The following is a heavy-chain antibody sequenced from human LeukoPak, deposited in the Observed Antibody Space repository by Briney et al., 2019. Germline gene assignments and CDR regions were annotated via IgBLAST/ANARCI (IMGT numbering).Heavy chain of an antibody. D-gene: IGHD3-3*01. CDR3: ARGGFYDFWSGYYWAY. CDR2: VSYEGNNK. V-gene: IGHV3-30*03. CDR1: GFTFSNYG. Sequence: GRSLRLSCAASGFTFSNYGMHWVRQAPGKGLEWVAVVSYEGNNKDYVDSVKGRFTVSRDNSKNTLYLQMNSLRAEDTAVYYCARGGFYDFWSGYYWAYWGQGTLVTASS. J-gene: IGHJ4*02.